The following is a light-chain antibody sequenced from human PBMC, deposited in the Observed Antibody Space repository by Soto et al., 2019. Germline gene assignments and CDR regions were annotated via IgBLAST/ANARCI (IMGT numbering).Light chain of an antibody. J-gene: IGLJ7*01. V-gene: IGLV2-14*01. CDR1: SDDVGGYNH. CDR3: SSYRSGNTLVV. Sequence: QSVLTQPASVSGSPGQSITISCTGTSDDVGGYNHVSWYQQHPGKAPKLMIFEVNNRPSGVSNRFSGSRSGNTASLTISGLQAEDEADYYCSSYRSGNTLVVFGGSTQLTVL. CDR2: EVN.